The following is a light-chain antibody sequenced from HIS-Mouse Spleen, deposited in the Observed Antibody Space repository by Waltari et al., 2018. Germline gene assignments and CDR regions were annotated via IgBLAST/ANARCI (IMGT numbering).Light chain of an antibody. J-gene: IGLJ2*01. Sequence: QSVLTQPPSASGTPGQRVTISCSGSSPKIGSNPVTWYQQPPGTAPKLLIYSNNQRPSGVPDRFSGSKSGTSASLAISGLQSEDEADYYCAAWDDSLNGVVFGGGTKLTVL. CDR2: SNN. V-gene: IGLV1-44*01. CDR1: SPKIGSNP. CDR3: AAWDDSLNGVV.